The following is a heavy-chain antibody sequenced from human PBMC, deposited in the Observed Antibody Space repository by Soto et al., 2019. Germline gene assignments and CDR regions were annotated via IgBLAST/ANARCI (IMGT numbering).Heavy chain of an antibody. D-gene: IGHD3-22*01. V-gene: IGHV1-69*01. CDR2: IIPIFGTA. J-gene: IGHJ6*02. CDR1: GGTFSSYA. Sequence: QVQLVQSGAEVKKPGSSVKVSCKASGGTFSSYAISWVRQAPGQGLEWMRGIIPIFGTANYAQKFQGRVTITADESTSTAYMELSSLRSEDTAVYHCARDLGGYYDSSGAYGMDVWGQGTTVTVSS. CDR3: ARDLGGYYDSSGAYGMDV.